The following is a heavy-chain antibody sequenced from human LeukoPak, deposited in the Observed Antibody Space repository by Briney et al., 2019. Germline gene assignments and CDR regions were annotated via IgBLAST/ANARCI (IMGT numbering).Heavy chain of an antibody. D-gene: IGHD2-21*02. CDR1: GGTFSSYA. V-gene: IGHV1-18*01. Sequence: ASVKVSCKASGGTFSSYAISWVRQAPGQGLEWMGWISAYNGNTNYAQKLQGRVTMTTDTSTSTAYMELRSLRSDDTAVYYCARDIVVVTAIGHDAFDIWGQGTMVTVSS. CDR3: ARDIVVVTAIGHDAFDI. CDR2: ISAYNGNT. J-gene: IGHJ3*02.